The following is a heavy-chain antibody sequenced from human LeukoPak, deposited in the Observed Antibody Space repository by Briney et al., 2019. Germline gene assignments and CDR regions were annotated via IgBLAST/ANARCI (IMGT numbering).Heavy chain of an antibody. CDR3: GRSATSGWYFDL. CDR2: IYHSGST. CDR1: GGSISSGGYS. J-gene: IGHJ2*01. D-gene: IGHD2-15*01. Sequence: SETLSLTCAVSGGSISSGGYSWSWIRQPPGKGLEWIGYIYHSGSTYYNPSLKSRVTISVDRSKNQFSLKLSSVTAADTAVYYCGRSATSGWYFDLWGRGTLVTVSS. V-gene: IGHV4-30-2*01.